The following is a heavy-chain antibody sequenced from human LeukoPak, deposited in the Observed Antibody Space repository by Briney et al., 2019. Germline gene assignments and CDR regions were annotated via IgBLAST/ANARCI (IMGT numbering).Heavy chain of an antibody. V-gene: IGHV1-69*13. CDR2: IIPIFGTA. CDR1: GGTFSSYA. D-gene: IGHD2-21*01. J-gene: IGHJ6*03. Sequence: SVKVSCKASGGTFSSYAISWVRQAPGQGLEWMGGIIPIFGTANYAQKLQGRVTLTEDESTSTAYMELSSLRSEDTAVYYCARTVVANYYYYYYMDVWGKGTTVTVSS. CDR3: ARTVVANYYYYYYMDV.